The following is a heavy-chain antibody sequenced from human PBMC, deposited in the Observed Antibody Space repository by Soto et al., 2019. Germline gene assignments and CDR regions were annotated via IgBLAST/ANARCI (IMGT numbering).Heavy chain of an antibody. J-gene: IGHJ6*03. V-gene: IGHV3-23*01. Sequence: EVRLLESGGGLVQPGGSLRLSCAASGFTFSSYAMSWVRQAPGKGLEWVSAISGSGGSTYYADSVKGRFTISRDNSKNTLYLQMNSLRAEDTAVYYCAKTNVGAYYYYYMDVWGKGTTVTVSS. CDR1: GFTFSSYA. CDR2: ISGSGGST. CDR3: AKTNVGAYYYYYMDV. D-gene: IGHD1-26*01.